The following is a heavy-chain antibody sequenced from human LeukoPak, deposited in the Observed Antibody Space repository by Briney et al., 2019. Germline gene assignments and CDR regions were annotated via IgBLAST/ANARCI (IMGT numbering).Heavy chain of an antibody. CDR3: AKCRLGYYYMDV. V-gene: IGHV1-69*05. D-gene: IGHD2-2*01. Sequence: ASVKVSCKASGGTFSSYAISWVRQAPGQGLEWMGGIIPIFGTANYAQKFQGRVTITTDESTSTAYMELSSLRSEDTAVYYCAKCRLGYYYMDVWGKGTTVTFSS. J-gene: IGHJ6*03. CDR2: IIPIFGTA. CDR1: GGTFSSYA.